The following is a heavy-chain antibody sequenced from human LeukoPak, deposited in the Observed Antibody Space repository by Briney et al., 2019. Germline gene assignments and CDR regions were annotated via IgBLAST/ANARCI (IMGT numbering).Heavy chain of an antibody. D-gene: IGHD5-18*01. Sequence: GRSLRLSCAASGLTFSSYAMHWVRQAPGKGLEWVAVISYDGSNKYYADSVKGRFTISRDNSKNTLYLQMNSLRAEDTAVYYCARDNRVGYSYGYLGYWGQGTLVTVSS. CDR1: GLTFSSYA. V-gene: IGHV3-30-3*01. CDR3: ARDNRVGYSYGYLGY. CDR2: ISYDGSNK. J-gene: IGHJ4*02.